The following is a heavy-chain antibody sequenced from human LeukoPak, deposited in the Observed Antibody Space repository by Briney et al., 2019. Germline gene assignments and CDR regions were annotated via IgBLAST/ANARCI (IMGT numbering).Heavy chain of an antibody. V-gene: IGHV4-59*01. CDR1: GGSISSYY. CDR3: ARGIIADFFDY. D-gene: IGHD6-13*01. Sequence: SETLSLTCTVSGGSISSYYWSWTRQPPGKGLEWIGYIYYSGSTNYNPSLKSRVTISVDTSNNQFSLKLSSVTAADTAVYYCARGIIADFFDYWGQGTLVTVSS. CDR2: IYYSGST. J-gene: IGHJ4*02.